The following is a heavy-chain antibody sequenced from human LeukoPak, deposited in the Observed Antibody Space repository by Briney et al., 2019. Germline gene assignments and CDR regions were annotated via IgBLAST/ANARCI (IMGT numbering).Heavy chain of an antibody. CDR1: GGSFSSYA. CDR2: IIPIFGTA. D-gene: IGHD3-10*01. Sequence: GSSVKVSCKASGGSFSSYAISWVRQAPGQGLEWMGGIIPIFGTANYAQKFQGRVTITADESTSTAYMELSSLRSEDTAVYYCARRWFGESDAFDIWGQGTMVTVSS. V-gene: IGHV1-69*01. J-gene: IGHJ3*02. CDR3: ARRWFGESDAFDI.